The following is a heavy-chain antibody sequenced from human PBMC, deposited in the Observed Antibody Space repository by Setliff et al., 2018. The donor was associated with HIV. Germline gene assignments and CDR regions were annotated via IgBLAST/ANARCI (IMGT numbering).Heavy chain of an antibody. V-gene: IGHV1-8*02. Sequence: GASVKVSCKASGYTFTSYDVNWVRQATGQGLEWMGWMNPSSGNTGYAQKFQGRVTMTRNTSISTAYMELSSLRSADSAVYYCARVPVSNYYYYMDVWGKGTTVTVS. J-gene: IGHJ6*03. CDR2: MNPSSGNT. CDR1: GYTFTSYD. CDR3: ARVPVSNYYYYMDV.